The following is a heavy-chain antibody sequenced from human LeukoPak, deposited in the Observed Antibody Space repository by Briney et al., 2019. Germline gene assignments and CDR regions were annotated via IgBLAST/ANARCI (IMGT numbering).Heavy chain of an antibody. Sequence: GGSLRLSCAASGFSLRTSWMSWVRQAPGKGLEWVSSISSSSSYIYYADSVKGRFTISRDNAKNSLYLQMNSLRAEDTAVYYCARVDCSSTSCVGVSYYYMDVWGKGTTVTVSS. V-gene: IGHV3-21*01. CDR1: GFSLRTSW. CDR2: ISSSSSYI. D-gene: IGHD2-2*01. CDR3: ARVDCSSTSCVGVSYYYMDV. J-gene: IGHJ6*03.